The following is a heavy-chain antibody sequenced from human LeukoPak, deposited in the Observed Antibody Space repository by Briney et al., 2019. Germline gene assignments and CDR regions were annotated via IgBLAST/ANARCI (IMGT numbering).Heavy chain of an antibody. CDR3: TRALGHSVLAFDV. V-gene: IGHV3-7*03. Sequence: GGSLRLSCAASGFIFNNYWMNWVRQAPGKGLEWVASIKEDGREKLYVESLEGRLTIARDNAKESLHLQMRNLRVEDTAVYYCTRALGHSVLAFDVWGQGTVVTVSS. D-gene: IGHD3-16*01. J-gene: IGHJ3*01. CDR2: IKEDGREK. CDR1: GFIFNNYW.